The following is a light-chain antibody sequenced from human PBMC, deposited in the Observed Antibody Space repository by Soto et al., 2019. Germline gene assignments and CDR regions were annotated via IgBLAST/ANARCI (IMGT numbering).Light chain of an antibody. J-gene: IGKJ4*01. V-gene: IGKV3-20*01. CDR2: GAS. CDR3: QQYGSSPT. Sequence: EIVLTQSPATLSLSPGERATLSCRASQSVSSYLAWYQQKPGQAPRLLIYGASSRATGIPDRFSGSGSGTDFTLTISRLEPEDFAVYYCQQYGSSPTFGGGTKVDNK. CDR1: QSVSSY.